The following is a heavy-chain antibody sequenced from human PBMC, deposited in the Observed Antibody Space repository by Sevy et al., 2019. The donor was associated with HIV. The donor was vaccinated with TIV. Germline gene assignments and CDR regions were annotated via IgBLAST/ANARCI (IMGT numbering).Heavy chain of an antibody. Sequence: GGSLRLSCAASEFTVSSSYMSWVRQAPGKGLEWVSILYSGGSTYYAASVKGRFAVSRANSKNTLYLQMNSRRAEDTAVYYCARAGTGSYRAYFDYWGQGTLVTVSS. CDR1: EFTVSSSY. J-gene: IGHJ4*02. D-gene: IGHD1-26*01. CDR2: LYSGGST. CDR3: ARAGTGSYRAYFDY. V-gene: IGHV3-53*01.